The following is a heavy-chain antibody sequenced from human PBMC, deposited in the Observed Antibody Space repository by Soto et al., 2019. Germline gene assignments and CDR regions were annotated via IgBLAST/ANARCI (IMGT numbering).Heavy chain of an antibody. J-gene: IGHJ3*02. CDR2: IRRKANSYAT. D-gene: IGHD4-17*01. Sequence: EVQLVESGGGLVQPGGSLKLSCAASGFTFSGSAMHWVRQASGKGLEWVGRIRRKANSYATAYAASVKGRFTISRDDSKNTAYLKMNSLKTEDTAVYYCTTSSDYGNYDDAFDIWGQGTMVTVSS. CDR3: TTSSDYGNYDDAFDI. CDR1: GFTFSGSA. V-gene: IGHV3-73*01.